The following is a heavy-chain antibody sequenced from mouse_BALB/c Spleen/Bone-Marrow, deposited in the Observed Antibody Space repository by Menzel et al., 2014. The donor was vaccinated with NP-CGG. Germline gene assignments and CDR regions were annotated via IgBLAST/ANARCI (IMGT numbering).Heavy chain of an antibody. Sequence: QVQLQQSGAELVKPGTSVKMSCKASGYTFTSYWMHWVKPRPGQGLEWIGDIYPGSGSTNYNEKFKSKATLTVDTSSNTAYMQLSSLTSEDSAVYYCATGETWGRGTTLTVSS. J-gene: IGHJ2*01. CDR3: ATGET. V-gene: IGHV1-55*01. CDR1: GYTFTSYW. CDR2: IYPGSGST.